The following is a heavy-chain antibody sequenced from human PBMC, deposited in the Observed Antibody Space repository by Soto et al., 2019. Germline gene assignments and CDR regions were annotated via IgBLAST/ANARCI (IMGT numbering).Heavy chain of an antibody. CDR2: IYYSGST. D-gene: IGHD6-19*01. V-gene: IGHV4-39*01. CDR1: GGSISSSSYY. Sequence: PSETLSLTCTVSGGSISSSSYYWGWIRQPPGKGLEWIGSIYYSGSTYYNPSLKSRVTISVDTSKNQFSLKLSSVTAADTAVYYCARRRGYSSGWYQSEDAFDIWGQGTMVTVSS. CDR3: ARRRGYSSGWYQSEDAFDI. J-gene: IGHJ3*02.